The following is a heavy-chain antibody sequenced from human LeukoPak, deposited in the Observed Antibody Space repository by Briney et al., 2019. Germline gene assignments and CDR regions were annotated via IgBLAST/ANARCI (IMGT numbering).Heavy chain of an antibody. CDR1: GFTFSSYW. D-gene: IGHD6-19*01. V-gene: IGHV3-7*01. J-gene: IGHJ4*02. CDR3: ARDHSSGWEDSFDY. CDR2: IKQDGSEK. Sequence: PGGSLRLSCAASGFTFSSYWMSWVRQAPGKGLEWVANIKQDGSEKYYVDSVKGRFTISRDNAKNSLYLQMNSLRAEDTAVYYCARDHSSGWEDSFDYWGQGTLVTVSS.